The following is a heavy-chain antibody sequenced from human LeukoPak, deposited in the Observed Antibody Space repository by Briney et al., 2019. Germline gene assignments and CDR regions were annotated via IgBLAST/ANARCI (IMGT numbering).Heavy chain of an antibody. Sequence: GGSLRLSCAASGFTFSPYSMNWVRQAPGKGLEWVSSISSTSSYMYYADSVKGRFTISRDNAKNSLYLQTNSLRAEDTAVYYCARGDTVPLFRAYFYMDVWGKGTTVTVSS. CDR2: ISSTSSYM. CDR3: ARGDTVPLFRAYFYMDV. D-gene: IGHD5-18*01. V-gene: IGHV3-21*01. J-gene: IGHJ6*03. CDR1: GFTFSPYS.